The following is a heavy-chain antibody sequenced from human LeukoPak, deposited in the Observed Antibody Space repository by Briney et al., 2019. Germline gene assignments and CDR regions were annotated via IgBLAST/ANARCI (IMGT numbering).Heavy chain of an antibody. CDR1: GGSISDYY. CDR3: ARAGSGTVDY. Sequence: SETLSLTCTVSGGSISDYYWSWIRQPPGKGLEWIGNIYHNGNTNYSPSLKSRVTMSLDTSKSQFSLKLSSVTGADTGVYYCARAGSGTVDYWGQGTLVTVSS. V-gene: IGHV4-59*01. J-gene: IGHJ4*02. D-gene: IGHD3-10*01. CDR2: IYHNGNT.